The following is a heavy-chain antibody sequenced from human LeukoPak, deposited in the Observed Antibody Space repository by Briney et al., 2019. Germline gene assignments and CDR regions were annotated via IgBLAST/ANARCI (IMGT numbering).Heavy chain of an antibody. D-gene: IGHD2-15*01. CDR2: ISRTSTYI. V-gene: IGHV3-21*01. CDR1: GFTLSYFG. CDR3: ASTTRGYCSGGSCHDAFDI. Sequence: GGSLRLSCAASGFTLSYFGMNWVRQAPGKGLEWVSSISRTSTYIYYADSLKGRFTISRDNAKNSLYLQMNSLRAEDTAVYYCASTTRGYCSGGSCHDAFDIWGQGTMVTVSS. J-gene: IGHJ3*02.